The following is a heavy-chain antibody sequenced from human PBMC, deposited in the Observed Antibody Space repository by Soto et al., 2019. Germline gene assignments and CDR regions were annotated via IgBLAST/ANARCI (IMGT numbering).Heavy chain of an antibody. CDR3: ARDGRGVVVVTAILDAFDI. CDR1: GYTFTSYG. CDR2: ISAYNGNT. J-gene: IGHJ3*02. D-gene: IGHD2-21*02. Sequence: ASVKVSCKASGYTFTSYGISWVRQAPGQGLEWMGWISAYNGNTNYAQKLQGRVTMTTDTSTSTAYMELRSLRSDDTAVYYCARDGRGVVVVTAILDAFDIWSQGTMVTVS. V-gene: IGHV1-18*01.